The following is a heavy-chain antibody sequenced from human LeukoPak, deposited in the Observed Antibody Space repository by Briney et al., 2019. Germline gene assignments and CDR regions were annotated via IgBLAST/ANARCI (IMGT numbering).Heavy chain of an antibody. CDR1: SGSINNNTFY. CDR3: ARRSDCGSDDGEDYFDN. J-gene: IGHJ4*02. Sequence: PSETLSLTCTVSSGSINNNTFYWGWVRQPPGRGLEWLGSLYYSGSTYYNPSLKSRIAISVDTSKNHFSLKMRSVTAADTAVYYCARRSDCGSDDGEDYFDNWGQGTLVTVSS. V-gene: IGHV4-39*02. CDR2: LYYSGST. D-gene: IGHD1-26*01.